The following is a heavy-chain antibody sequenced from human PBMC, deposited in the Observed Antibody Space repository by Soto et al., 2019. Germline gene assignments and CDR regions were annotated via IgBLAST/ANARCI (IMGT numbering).Heavy chain of an antibody. CDR3: ARGDSTRDLSWFDP. J-gene: IGHJ5*02. Sequence: QVQLQESGPGLVKPSETLSLTCAVSGGSISPYHWTWIRQTPGKGLEWIGYIYYSGSTSYNPSLKSRVSISVDTSKNQFALTLSSVTAADTAIYFCARGDSTRDLSWFDPWGQGTLVTVSS. CDR1: GGSISPYH. D-gene: IGHD2-2*01. CDR2: IYYSGST. V-gene: IGHV4-59*13.